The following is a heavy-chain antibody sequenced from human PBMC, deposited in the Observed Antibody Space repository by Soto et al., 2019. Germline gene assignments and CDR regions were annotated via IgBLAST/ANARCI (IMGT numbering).Heavy chain of an antibody. V-gene: IGHV4-31*03. CDR1: GGSISTGGYY. J-gene: IGHJ4*02. D-gene: IGHD1-1*01. Sequence: PSETLSLTCTVSGGSISTGGYYWSWIRQHPGKRLEWIGYIYYSGRSTYNLSLKGRLTISVDTSKNQFSLTLSSVTAADTAVDGCASTRDYFDYLGRVIPVTVSS. CDR3: ASTRDYFDY. CDR2: IYYSGRS.